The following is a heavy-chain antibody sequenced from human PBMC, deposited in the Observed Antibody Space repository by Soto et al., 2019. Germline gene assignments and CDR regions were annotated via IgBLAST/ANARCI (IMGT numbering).Heavy chain of an antibody. CDR1: GFSFRSYW. V-gene: IGHV3-74*01. CDR3: VREHWGFSGTWYDY. D-gene: IGHD6-13*01. CDR2: INHDVTIT. J-gene: IGHJ4*02. Sequence: PGGSLRLSCAASGFSFRSYWMHWVRQAPGKGLVWVPRINHDVTITNYADSVKGRFTISRDNANNTVYLQMNSLGAEDTALYYCVREHWGFSGTWYDYWGQGTLVTVSS.